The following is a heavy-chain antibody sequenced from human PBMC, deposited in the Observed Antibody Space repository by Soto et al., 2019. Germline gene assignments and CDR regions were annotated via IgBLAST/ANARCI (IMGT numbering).Heavy chain of an antibody. CDR2: ISDDSSRT. Sequence: EVQLLESGGGLVQPGGSLRLSCAASRFSFSTFEMSWVRQAPGRGLEWVSFISDDSSRTYYADAVKGRFTISRDNSKYTLYLQMNSLTAEDTAVYACVKGGWLDFWGQGTLVTVSS. J-gene: IGHJ5*01. D-gene: IGHD3-16*01. CDR3: VKGGWLDF. V-gene: IGHV3-23*01. CDR1: RFSFSTFE.